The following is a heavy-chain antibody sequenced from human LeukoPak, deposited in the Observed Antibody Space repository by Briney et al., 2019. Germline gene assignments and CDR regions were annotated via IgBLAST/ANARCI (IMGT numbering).Heavy chain of an antibody. Sequence: SETLSLTCTVSGGSISSYYWSWIRQPAGKGLEWIGRIYTSGSTNYNPSLKSRVTMSVDTSKNQFSLKLSSVTAADTAVYYCARVGYCSGGSCYGMDVWGQGTTVTVSS. CDR1: GGSISSYY. D-gene: IGHD2-15*01. CDR3: ARVGYCSGGSCYGMDV. V-gene: IGHV4-4*07. CDR2: IYTSGST. J-gene: IGHJ6*02.